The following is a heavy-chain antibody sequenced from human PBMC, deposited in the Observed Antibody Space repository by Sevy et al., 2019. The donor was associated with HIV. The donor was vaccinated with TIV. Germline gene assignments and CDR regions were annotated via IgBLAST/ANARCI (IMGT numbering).Heavy chain of an antibody. J-gene: IGHJ5*02. CDR3: ARKSCEIYDSGLCGSYDR. Sequence: GGSLRLSCTASGFTFSNYWMSWVRQAPGKGLEWVANINKDGSQKYTVDSVEGRFTISRDNVKNSLYLQMNSLTAEDTATYYCARKSCEIYDSGLCGSYDRWGQGSLVTVSS. CDR2: INKDGSQK. D-gene: IGHD6-19*01. CDR1: GFTFSNYW. V-gene: IGHV3-7*01.